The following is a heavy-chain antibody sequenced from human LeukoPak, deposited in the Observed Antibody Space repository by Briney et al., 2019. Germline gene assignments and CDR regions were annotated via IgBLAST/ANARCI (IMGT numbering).Heavy chain of an antibody. D-gene: IGHD4-11*01. CDR2: IRYDGSNI. J-gene: IGHJ5*02. V-gene: IGHV3-30*02. CDR3: AKDLYDYSNYSLDL. Sequence: GGSLRLSCAASGFTFSSYGMHWVRQAPGKGLEWVAFIRYDGSNIYYADSVKGRFTISRDNSKNSLYLQMNSLRAEDTAVYYFAKDLYDYSNYSLDLWRQGTRDSV. CDR1: GFTFSSYG.